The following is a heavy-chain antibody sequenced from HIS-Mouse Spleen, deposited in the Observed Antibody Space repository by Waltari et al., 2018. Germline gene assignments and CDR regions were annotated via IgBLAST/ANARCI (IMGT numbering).Heavy chain of an antibody. CDR3: AREIPYSSSWYDWYFDL. Sequence: QLQLQESGPGLVKPSETLSLTCTVSGGSISSSSYYWGWIRQPPGKGLEWFGSIDYSGGTYYNPSLKSRVTISVDTSKNQFSLKLSSVTAADTAVYYCAREIPYSSSWYDWYFDLWGRGTLVTVSS. CDR1: GGSISSSSYY. D-gene: IGHD6-13*01. J-gene: IGHJ2*01. V-gene: IGHV4-39*07. CDR2: IDYSGGT.